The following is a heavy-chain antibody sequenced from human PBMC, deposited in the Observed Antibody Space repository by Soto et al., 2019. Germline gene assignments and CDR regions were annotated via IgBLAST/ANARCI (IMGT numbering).Heavy chain of an antibody. V-gene: IGHV3-30*18. CDR1: GFTFSSYG. D-gene: IGHD3-10*01. J-gene: IGHJ6*02. CDR2: ISYDGSNK. CDR3: AKDWTWFGEFIEQDYYYGMDV. Sequence: QVQLVESGGGVVQPGRSLRLSCAASGFTFSSYGMHWVRQAPGKGLEWVAVISYDGSNKYYADSVKGRFTISRDNSKNTLYLQMTSRRAEDTAVYYCAKDWTWFGEFIEQDYYYGMDVWGQGTTVTVSS.